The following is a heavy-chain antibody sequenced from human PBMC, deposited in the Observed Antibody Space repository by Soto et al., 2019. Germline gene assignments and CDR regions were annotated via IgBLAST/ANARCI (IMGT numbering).Heavy chain of an antibody. Sequence: ASVKVSCKASGCTFSSYAISWVRQAPGQGLEWMGGIIPIFGTANYAQKFQGRVTITADTSTSTAYMELSSLRSEDTAVYYCARDWFLVAALPGDDGMDVWGQGTMVTVSS. CDR3: ARDWFLVAALPGDDGMDV. CDR2: IIPIFGTA. J-gene: IGHJ6*02. D-gene: IGHD6-6*01. CDR1: GCTFSSYA. V-gene: IGHV1-69*06.